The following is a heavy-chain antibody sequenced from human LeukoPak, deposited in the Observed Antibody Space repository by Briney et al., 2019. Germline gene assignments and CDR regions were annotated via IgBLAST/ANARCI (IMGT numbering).Heavy chain of an antibody. V-gene: IGHV4-30-4*08. CDR1: GVSISSGDYY. Sequence: PSETLSLTCTVSGVSISSGDYYWSWIRQPPGKGLEWIGYIYYSGSTYYNPSLKSRVTISVDTSKNQFPLRLSSVTAADTAVYYCARGNYFDYWGQGTLVTVSS. CDR2: IYYSGST. J-gene: IGHJ4*02. CDR3: ARGNYFDY.